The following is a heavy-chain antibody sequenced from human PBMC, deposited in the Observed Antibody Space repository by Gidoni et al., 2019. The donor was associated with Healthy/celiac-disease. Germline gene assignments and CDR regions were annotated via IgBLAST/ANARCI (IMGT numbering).Heavy chain of an antibody. CDR1: GFTYSSYG. CDR3: AKDSMVRGVILDY. J-gene: IGHJ4*02. CDR2: ISCDGSNK. D-gene: IGHD3-10*01. V-gene: IGHV3-30*18. Sequence: QVQLVESGGGVVQPGRSLRRSCAASGFTYSSYGMHRLRKAPGKGLEGVAVISCDGSNKYYADSVKGRFTISRDNSKNTLYLQMNSLRAEDTAVYYCAKDSMVRGVILDYWGQGTLVTVSS.